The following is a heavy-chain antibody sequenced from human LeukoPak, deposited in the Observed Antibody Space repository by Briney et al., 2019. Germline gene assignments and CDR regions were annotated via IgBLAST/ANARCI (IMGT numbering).Heavy chain of an antibody. J-gene: IGHJ4*02. D-gene: IGHD1-26*01. V-gene: IGHV3-23*01. CDR3: AREGSGIYYYFDY. CDR2: ISGSGGST. Sequence: PGGSLRLSCAASGFTFSSYGMSWVRQAPGKGLEWVSAISGSGGSTNYADSVKGRFTISRDNSKNTLYLQMHSLRAEDTAVYYCAREGSGIYYYFDYWGQGTLVTVSS. CDR1: GFTFSSYG.